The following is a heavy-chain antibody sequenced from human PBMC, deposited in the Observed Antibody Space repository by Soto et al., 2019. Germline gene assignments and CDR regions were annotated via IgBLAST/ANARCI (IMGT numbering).Heavy chain of an antibody. D-gene: IGHD3-22*01. CDR3: AIRASYYDSSGYFDY. Sequence: EVQLVESGGGLVQPGGSLRLSCAASGFTFSSYWMYWVRQAPGKGLVWVSRINSDGSSTSYADSVKGRFTISRDSAKNTLYLQMNSLRAEDTAVYYCAIRASYYDSSGYFDYWGQGTLVTVSS. J-gene: IGHJ4*02. CDR1: GFTFSSYW. V-gene: IGHV3-74*01. CDR2: INSDGSST.